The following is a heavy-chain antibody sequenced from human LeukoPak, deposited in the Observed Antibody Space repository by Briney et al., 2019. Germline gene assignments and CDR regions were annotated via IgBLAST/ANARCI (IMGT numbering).Heavy chain of an antibody. CDR1: GGSISSGGYY. D-gene: IGHD1-1*01. CDR3: ARAVAGTNFDY. CDR2: IYHSGST. V-gene: IGHV4-30-2*01. J-gene: IGHJ4*02. Sequence: SETLSLTCTVSGGSISSGGYYWSRIRQPPGKGLEWIGYIYHSGSTYYNPSLKSRVTISVDRSKNQFSLKLSSVTAADTAVYYCARAVAGTNFDYWGQGTLVTVSS.